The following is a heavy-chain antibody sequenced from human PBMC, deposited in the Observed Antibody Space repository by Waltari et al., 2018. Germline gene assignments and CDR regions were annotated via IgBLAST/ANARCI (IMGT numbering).Heavy chain of an antibody. CDR2: INHSGST. V-gene: IGHV4-34*01. J-gene: IGHJ6*02. Sequence: QVQLQQWGAGLLKPSETLSLTCAVYGGSFSGSYWSWIRQPPGKGLEWIGEINHSGSTNHKPSLKSRVTISVDTSKNQFSLKLSSVTAADTAVYYCAGRQRFGEFIYGMDVWGQGTTVTVSS. D-gene: IGHD3-10*01. CDR1: GGSFSGSY. CDR3: AGRQRFGEFIYGMDV.